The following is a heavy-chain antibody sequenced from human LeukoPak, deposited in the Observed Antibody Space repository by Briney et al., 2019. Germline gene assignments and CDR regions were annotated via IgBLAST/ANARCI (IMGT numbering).Heavy chain of an antibody. CDR1: GFTFGTYA. J-gene: IGHJ4*02. V-gene: IGHV3-33*01. Sequence: GRSLRLSCAASGFTFGTYAMHWVRQAPGKGLEWMAVMWSDGDNRYYADSVKGRFTISRDNSKNTLYLEMNSLRAEDTAVYYCERDRCSGGSCRLFDYWGQGALVTVSS. CDR3: ERDRCSGGSCRLFDY. CDR2: MWSDGDNR. D-gene: IGHD2-15*01.